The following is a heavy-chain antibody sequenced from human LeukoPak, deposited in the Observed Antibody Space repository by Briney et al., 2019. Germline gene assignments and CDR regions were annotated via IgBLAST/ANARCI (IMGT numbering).Heavy chain of an antibody. V-gene: IGHV3-23*01. CDR2: ISSSGGRT. CDR3: AKGPDSGNYEEFDY. CDR1: GFTFSSYA. D-gene: IGHD1-26*01. Sequence: GGSLRLSCAASGFTFSSYAMSWVRQAPGKGLEWVSVISSSGGRTYYADSVKGRFTISRDNSKNTLYLQVNSLRAEDTAVYYCAKGPDSGNYEEFDYWGQGTLVTVSS. J-gene: IGHJ4*02.